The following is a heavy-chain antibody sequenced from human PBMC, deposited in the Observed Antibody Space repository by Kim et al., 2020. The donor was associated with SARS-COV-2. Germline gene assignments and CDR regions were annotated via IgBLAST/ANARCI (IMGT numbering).Heavy chain of an antibody. Sequence: NPNYAQKLQGRVTMTTDPSTSTAYMELRSLRSDGTAVYYCARDSQLSFDPWGQGTLVTVSS. CDR2: NP. J-gene: IGHJ5*02. D-gene: IGHD2-2*01. CDR3: ARDSQLSFDP. V-gene: IGHV1-18*01.